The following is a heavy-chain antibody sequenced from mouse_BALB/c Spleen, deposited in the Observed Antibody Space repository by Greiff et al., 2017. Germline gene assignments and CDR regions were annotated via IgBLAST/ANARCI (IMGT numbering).Heavy chain of an antibody. D-gene: IGHD1-2*01. Sequence: DVHLVESGGGLVKPGGSLKLSCAASGFTFSSYAMSWVRQSPEKRLEWVAEISSGGSYTYYPDTVTGRFTISRDNAKNTLYLEMSSLRSEDTAMYYCARERTTAEGPYAMDYWGQGTSVTVSS. V-gene: IGHV5-9-4*01. CDR2: ISSGGSYT. CDR1: GFTFSSYA. J-gene: IGHJ4*01. CDR3: ARERTTAEGPYAMDY.